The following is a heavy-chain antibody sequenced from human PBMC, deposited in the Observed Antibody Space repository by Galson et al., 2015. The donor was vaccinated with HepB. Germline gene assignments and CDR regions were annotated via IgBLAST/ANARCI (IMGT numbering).Heavy chain of an antibody. CDR2: ISSSSSYT. V-gene: IGHV3-11*05. J-gene: IGHJ4*02. Sequence: SLRLSCAASGFTFSDYYMSWIRQAPGKGLEWVSYISSSSSYTNYADSVKGRFTISRDNAKNSLYLQMNSLRAEDTAVYYCAREGRHTAMGTGFFDYWGQGTLVTVSS. CDR3: AREGRHTAMGTGFFDY. D-gene: IGHD5-18*01. CDR1: GFTFSDYY.